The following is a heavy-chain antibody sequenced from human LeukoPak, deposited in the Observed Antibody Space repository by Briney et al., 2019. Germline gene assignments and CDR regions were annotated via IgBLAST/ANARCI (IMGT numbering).Heavy chain of an antibody. J-gene: IGHJ4*02. CDR2: ISSSSSYI. D-gene: IGHD3-22*01. V-gene: IGHV3-21*01. CDR3: ARDYYDGSGYHTLDY. Sequence: SGGYLRLSSAASGFTFSSYSMTWVRQAPGKGLEWVSSISSSSSYIYYADSVKGRFTISRDNAKNSLYLQMNSLRAEDTAVYYCARDYYDGSGYHTLDYWGQGTLVTVSS. CDR1: GFTFSSYS.